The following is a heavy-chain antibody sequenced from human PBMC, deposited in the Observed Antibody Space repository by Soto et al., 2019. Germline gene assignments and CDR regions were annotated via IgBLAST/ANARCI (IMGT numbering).Heavy chain of an antibody. CDR3: AKDKSGYSYGYDY. D-gene: IGHD5-18*01. V-gene: IGHV3-74*01. CDR2: INSVGTST. Sequence: GGSLRLSCAASGFTFSSYWMHWVRQAPGKGLVWVSRINSVGTSTSYADSVKGRFTISRDNSKNTLYLQMNSLRAEDTAVYYCAKDKSGYSYGYDYWGQGTLVTVSS. CDR1: GFTFSSYW. J-gene: IGHJ4*02.